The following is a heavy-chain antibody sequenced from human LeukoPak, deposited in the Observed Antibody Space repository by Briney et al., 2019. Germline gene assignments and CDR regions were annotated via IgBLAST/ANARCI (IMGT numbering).Heavy chain of an antibody. D-gene: IGHD3-10*01. CDR1: GYTFTGYY. Sequence: ASVKVSCKASGYTFTGYYMHWVRQAPGQGLEWMGWINPNSGGTNYAQKFQGRVTMTRDTSISTAYMELSRLRSDDTAVYYCARGPRRNYYGSGSSGTDAFDIWGQGTMVTVSS. J-gene: IGHJ3*02. V-gene: IGHV1-2*02. CDR2: INPNSGGT. CDR3: ARGPRRNYYGSGSSGTDAFDI.